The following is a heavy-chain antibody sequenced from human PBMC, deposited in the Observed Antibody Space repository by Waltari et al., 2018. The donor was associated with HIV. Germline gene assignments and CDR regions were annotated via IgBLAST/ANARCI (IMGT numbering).Heavy chain of an antibody. CDR2: IYYSGST. Sequence: QVQLQESGPGLVKPSQTLSLTCTVSGGSISSGGYYWSWIRQHPGKGLEWIGYIYYSGSTYYNPSLKSRVTISVDTSKNQFSLKLSSVTAADTAVYYCASRHYYDSSGYYSSFDYWGQGTLVTVSS. V-gene: IGHV4-31*03. CDR3: ASRHYYDSSGYYSSFDY. J-gene: IGHJ4*02. D-gene: IGHD3-22*01. CDR1: GGSISSGGYY.